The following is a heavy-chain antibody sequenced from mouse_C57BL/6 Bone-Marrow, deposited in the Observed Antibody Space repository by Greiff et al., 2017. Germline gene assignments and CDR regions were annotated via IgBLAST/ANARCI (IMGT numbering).Heavy chain of an antibody. V-gene: IGHV1-85*01. J-gene: IGHJ1*03. CDR1: GYTFTSYD. Sequence: VQLQQSGPELVKPGASVKLSCKASGYTFTSYDINWVKQRPGQGLEWIGWIYPRDGSTKYNETFKGKATLTVDTSASTAYMELHSLTSEDSAVYVCARGEFDGSRGDWYFDVWGTGTTVTVSS. CDR3: ARGEFDGSRGDWYFDV. CDR2: IYPRDGST. D-gene: IGHD1-1*01.